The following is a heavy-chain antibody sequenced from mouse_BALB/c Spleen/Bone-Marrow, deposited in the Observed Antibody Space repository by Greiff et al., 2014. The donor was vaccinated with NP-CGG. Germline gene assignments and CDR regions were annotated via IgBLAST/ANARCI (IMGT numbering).Heavy chain of an antibody. J-gene: IGHJ2*01. CDR1: GFNIEDTY. CDR2: IDPANGNT. V-gene: IGHV14-3*02. CDR3: ARYYYGSSYFDY. Sequence: EVQLQESGAELVKPGASVKLSCTASGFNIEDTYMHWVKQRPEQGLEWIGRIDPANGNTKYDPKLQGKATITADTSSNTAYLQLSSLTSEDTAVYYCARYYYGSSYFDYWGQGTTLTVSS. D-gene: IGHD1-1*01.